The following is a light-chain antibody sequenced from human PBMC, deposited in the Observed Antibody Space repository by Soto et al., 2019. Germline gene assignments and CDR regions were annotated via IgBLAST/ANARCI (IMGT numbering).Light chain of an antibody. CDR1: ESVSTN. CDR3: QQCGSSST. V-gene: IGKV3-15*01. Sequence: EIVMTQSPATLSLSPGERATLSCRASESVSTNLAWYQQKAGQAPRLLIYGASTRATGIPARFSGSGSGTEFTLTISSLQSEDFAVYYCQQCGSSSTFGQGTRWRL. CDR2: GAS. J-gene: IGKJ5*01.